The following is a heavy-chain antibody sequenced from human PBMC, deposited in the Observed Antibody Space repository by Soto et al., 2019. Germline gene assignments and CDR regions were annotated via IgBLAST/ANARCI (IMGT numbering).Heavy chain of an antibody. V-gene: IGHV3-13*01. Sequence: EVQLVESGGGLVQPGGSLRLSCVASGFTFSSHDMHWVRQVPGKGLEWVSGTGTAGDTYYPGSVKGRFIVSKEDAKNSLFLQMNNMRAEDTAVYDCARDQLSADGSWLFNLWGGGTLVTVSS. J-gene: IGHJ2*01. CDR3: ARDQLSADGSWLFNL. CDR2: TGTAGDT. CDR1: GFTFSSHD. D-gene: IGHD3-22*01.